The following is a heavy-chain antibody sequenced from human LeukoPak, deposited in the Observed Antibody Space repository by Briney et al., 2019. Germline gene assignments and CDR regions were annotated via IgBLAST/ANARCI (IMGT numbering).Heavy chain of an antibody. CDR2: IRPDGDDK. V-gene: IGHV3-7*01. D-gene: IGHD2-2*01. Sequence: PGGSLRHSCAVSGFMFRDYWMAWVRQAPGKGLEWVANIRPDGDDKYYVESVRGRFTISRDNAQNSLSLQMDSLRVEDSAVYHCGRWGITAALDRWGQGTLVSVSS. CDR1: GFMFRDYW. CDR3: GRWGITAALDR. J-gene: IGHJ5*02.